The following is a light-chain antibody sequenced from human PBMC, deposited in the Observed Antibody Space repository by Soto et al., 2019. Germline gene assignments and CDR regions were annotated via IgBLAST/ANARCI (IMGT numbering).Light chain of an antibody. V-gene: IGKV1-39*01. CDR1: QSVTTY. CDR2: AIS. J-gene: IGKJ1*01. Sequence: DIPMTQSPSSLSASVGDRVTITCRASQSVTTYLHWYQQKAGEAPKLLIYAISNLQSGVSSRFSGSGSGTDFSLTISTLQPEDFATYYCQQGYSTPWTFGQGTKVEIK. CDR3: QQGYSTPWT.